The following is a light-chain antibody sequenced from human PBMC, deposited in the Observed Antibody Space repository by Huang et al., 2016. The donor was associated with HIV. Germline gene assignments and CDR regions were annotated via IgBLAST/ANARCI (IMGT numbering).Light chain of an antibody. CDR2: GAS. J-gene: IGKJ2*01. CDR3: QQYNNWPYT. Sequence: DTLMTQTPATLSVSPGARATLPCRASQSVGSKLAWFQQKPGQAPRLLIHGASTRAPGIPARFSGSGSGTEFTLTISSLQSEDSAVYYCQQYNNWPYTFGQGTKLEIK. V-gene: IGKV3-15*01. CDR1: QSVGSK.